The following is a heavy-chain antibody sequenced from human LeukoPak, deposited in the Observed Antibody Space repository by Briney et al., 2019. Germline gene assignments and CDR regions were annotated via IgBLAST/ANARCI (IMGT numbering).Heavy chain of an antibody. J-gene: IGHJ4*02. CDR1: GITLNDLS. CDR3: ARDAMTSVTTSPYYFDY. Sequence: ASVKVSCKVSGITLNDLSIQWVRQAPGKGLEWMGGFDPEDGETIYAPKFQARVTMTQDTYEDTAYMELSSLRSEDTAVYYCARDAMTSVTTSPYYFDYRGQGTLVTVSS. D-gene: IGHD4-17*01. V-gene: IGHV1-24*01. CDR2: FDPEDGET.